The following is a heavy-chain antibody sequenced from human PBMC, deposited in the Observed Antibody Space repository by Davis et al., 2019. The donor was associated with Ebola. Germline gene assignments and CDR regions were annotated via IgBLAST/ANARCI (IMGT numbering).Heavy chain of an antibody. CDR1: GYTFTSYD. V-gene: IGHV1-8*01. CDR3: AREVLTIFGNYFDY. D-gene: IGHD3-3*01. J-gene: IGHJ4*02. CDR2: MNPNSGNT. Sequence: ASVKVSCKASGYTFTSYDINWVRQATGQGLEWMGWMNPNSGNTGYAQKFQGRVTMTRNTSISTAYMELSSLRSEDTAVYYCAREVLTIFGNYFDYWGQGTLVTVSS.